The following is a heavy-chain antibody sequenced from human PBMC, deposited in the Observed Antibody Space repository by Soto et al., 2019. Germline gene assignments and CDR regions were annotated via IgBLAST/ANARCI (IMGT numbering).Heavy chain of an antibody. CDR1: GYSFTTYW. J-gene: IGHJ4*02. CDR3: TIMRSSWDPNNY. Sequence: PGESLKISCKGSGYSFTTYWIGWVRQMPEKGLEWMGSIFPGDSDTRYSPSFQGQVTISADKSINTAYLQWSSLKVSDTATYYCTIMRSSWDPNNYWGQGSLVTVSS. CDR2: IFPGDSDT. V-gene: IGHV5-51*01. D-gene: IGHD6-13*01.